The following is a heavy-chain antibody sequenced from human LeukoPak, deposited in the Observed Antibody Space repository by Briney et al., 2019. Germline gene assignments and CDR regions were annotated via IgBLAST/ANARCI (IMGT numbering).Heavy chain of an antibody. CDR3: ARDPYSSSRANAFDL. J-gene: IGHJ3*01. Sequence: ASVKVSCKASGGTFSSYAISWVRQAPGQGLEWRGGIIPIFGTANYAQKFQGRVTITADESTSTAYMELSSLRSEDTAVYYCARDPYSSSRANAFDLWGQGTMVTVSS. CDR2: IIPIFGTA. D-gene: IGHD6-13*01. V-gene: IGHV1-69*13. CDR1: GGTFSSYA.